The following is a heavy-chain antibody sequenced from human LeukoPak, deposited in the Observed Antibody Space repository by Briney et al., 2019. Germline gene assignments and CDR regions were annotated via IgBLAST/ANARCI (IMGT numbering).Heavy chain of an antibody. J-gene: IGHJ4*02. V-gene: IGHV1-2*02. CDR3: ARVSPRGYYDFWSGYFFDY. CDR2: INPNSGGT. D-gene: IGHD3-3*01. CDR1: GYTFTGYY. Sequence: GASVKVSCKASGYTFTGYYMHWVRQAPGQGLEWMGWINPNSGGTNYAQKFQGRVTMTRDTSISTAYMELSRLRSDDTAVYYCARVSPRGYYDFWSGYFFDYWGQGTLVTVSS.